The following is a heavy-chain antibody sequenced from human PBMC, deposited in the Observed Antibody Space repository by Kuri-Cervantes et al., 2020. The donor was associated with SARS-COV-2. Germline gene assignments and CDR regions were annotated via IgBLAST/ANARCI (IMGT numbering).Heavy chain of an antibody. CDR2: IDPSDSYT. CDR1: GYSFTSYW. CDR3: ARLGDGEYCSGGSCYPWYFDH. J-gene: IGHJ4*02. V-gene: IGHV5-10-1*01. D-gene: IGHD2-15*01. Sequence: GESLKISCKGSGYSFTSYWISWVRQMPGKGLEWMGRIDPSDSYTNYSPSFQGHVTISADKSISTAYLQWSSLKASDTAMYYCARLGDGEYCSGGSCYPWYFDHWGQGTLVTVSS.